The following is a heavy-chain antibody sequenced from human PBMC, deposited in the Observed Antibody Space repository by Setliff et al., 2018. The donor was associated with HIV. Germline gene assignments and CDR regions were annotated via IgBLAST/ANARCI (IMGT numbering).Heavy chain of an antibody. CDR1: GDSVSSSNW. D-gene: IGHD6-19*01. CDR3: ARGLWSSGGPIYFDF. Sequence: SETLSLTCAVSGDSVSSSNWWNWVRQPPGKGLEWIGEIDHSGSTNYNPSLKSRVTISVDKSKNQFSLKLDSVTAADTAVYYCARGLWSSGGPIYFDFWGQGTLVTVSS. V-gene: IGHV4-4*02. CDR2: IDHSGST. J-gene: IGHJ4*02.